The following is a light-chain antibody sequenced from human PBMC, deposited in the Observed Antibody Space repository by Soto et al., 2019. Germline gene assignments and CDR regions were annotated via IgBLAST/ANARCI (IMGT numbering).Light chain of an antibody. CDR3: QQSYSTPIT. J-gene: IGKJ5*01. CDR2: AAS. Sequence: DIQMTQSPSSLSASVGDRVTITCRASQSISSYLNWYQQKPGKAPKLLIYAASSLQSGGPSRFSGRGYGTDFTLTISSLQPEDFATYYCQQSYSTPITFGQGTRLESK. CDR1: QSISSY. V-gene: IGKV1-39*01.